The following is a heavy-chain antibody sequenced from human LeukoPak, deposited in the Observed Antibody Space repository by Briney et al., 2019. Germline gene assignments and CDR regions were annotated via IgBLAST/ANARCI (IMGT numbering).Heavy chain of an antibody. CDR2: INHSGST. V-gene: IGHV4-34*01. Sequence: PSETLSLTCAVYGGSFSGYYRSWIRQPPGKGLEWIGEINHSGSTNYNPSLKSRVTISVDTSKNQFSLKLSSVTAADTAVYYCARGHYCSGGSCYYYYMDVWGKGTTVTVSS. CDR3: ARGHYCSGGSCYYYYMDV. CDR1: GGSFSGYY. J-gene: IGHJ6*03. D-gene: IGHD2-15*01.